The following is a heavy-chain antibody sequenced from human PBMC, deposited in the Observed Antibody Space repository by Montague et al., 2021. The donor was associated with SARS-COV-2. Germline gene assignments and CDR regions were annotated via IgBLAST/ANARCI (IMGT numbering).Heavy chain of an antibody. D-gene: IGHD3-3*01. CDR1: GGSVSSYY. V-gene: IGHV4-59*02. J-gene: IGHJ5*02. Sequence: ETLSLTCTVSGGSVSSYYWSWIRQSPGRGLQWLGYIYYSGSTDYNPSFKSRVTMSVDTPKNQLSLRLNSVTTADTAVYFCARAGGFYDYWSGYSSSAGFFDPWGQGILVTVSS. CDR3: ARAGGFYDYWSGYSSSAGFFDP. CDR2: IYYSGST.